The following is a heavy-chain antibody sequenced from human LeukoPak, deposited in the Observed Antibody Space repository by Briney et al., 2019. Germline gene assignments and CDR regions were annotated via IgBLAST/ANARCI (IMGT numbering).Heavy chain of an antibody. V-gene: IGHV3-53*01. CDR3: ARVSSSGWYVFDY. CDR1: GFTVSSNY. J-gene: IGHJ4*02. CDR2: IYSAGNT. D-gene: IGHD6-19*01. Sequence: GGSLRLSCAASGFTVSSNYMSWDRQAPGKGLEWVSVIYSAGNTNYADSVKGRFTISRDNSKNTVYLQMNSLRAEDTAVYYCARVSSSGWYVFDYWGQGTLVTVSS.